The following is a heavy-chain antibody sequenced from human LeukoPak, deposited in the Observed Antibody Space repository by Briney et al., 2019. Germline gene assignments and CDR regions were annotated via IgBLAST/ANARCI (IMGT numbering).Heavy chain of an antibody. D-gene: IGHD5-18*01. CDR1: GFTFSSYG. Sequence: GGSLRLSCAASGFTFSSYGMHWVRQAPGKGLEWVAVIWYDGSNKYYADSVKGRFTISRDNSKNTLYLQMNSLRTEDTAVYYYARARAMVFDYWGQGTLVTVSS. CDR3: ARARAMVFDY. J-gene: IGHJ4*02. CDR2: IWYDGSNK. V-gene: IGHV3-33*01.